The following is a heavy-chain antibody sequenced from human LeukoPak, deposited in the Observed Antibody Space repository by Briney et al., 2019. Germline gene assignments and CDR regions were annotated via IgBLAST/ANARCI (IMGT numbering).Heavy chain of an antibody. Sequence: GGSLRLSCAASGFTFSSYGMSWVRQAPGKGLEWVSAISGSGGSTYYADSVKGRFTISRDNSKNTLYLQMNSLRAEDTAVYYCAKTYYYDSSGYSGLDPWGQGTLVTVSS. CDR2: ISGSGGST. D-gene: IGHD3-22*01. V-gene: IGHV3-23*01. CDR1: GFTFSSYG. CDR3: AKTYYYDSSGYSGLDP. J-gene: IGHJ5*02.